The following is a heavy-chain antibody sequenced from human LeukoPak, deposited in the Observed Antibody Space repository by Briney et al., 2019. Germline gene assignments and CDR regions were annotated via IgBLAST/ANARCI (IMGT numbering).Heavy chain of an antibody. CDR2: IKQDGSEK. D-gene: IGHD6-19*01. J-gene: IGHJ3*02. CDR3: ARDRAPRSSGWYLVGDAFDI. CDR1: EFTLRTYW. Sequence: GGSLRLSCAASEFTLRTYWMSWVRQAPGKGLEWVANIKQDGSEKYYVDSVKGRFTISRDNAKNSLYLQMSSLRAEDTAVYYCARDRAPRSSGWYLVGDAFDIWGQGTMVTVSS. V-gene: IGHV3-7*03.